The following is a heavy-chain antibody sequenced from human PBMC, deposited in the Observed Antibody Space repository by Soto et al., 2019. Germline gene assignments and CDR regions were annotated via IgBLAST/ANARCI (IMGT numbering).Heavy chain of an antibody. Sequence: QVQLVGSGGGVVQPGRSLRLSCAASGFTFSSYAMHWVRQAPGKGLEWVAVISYDGSNKYYADSVKGRFTISRDNSKNTLYLQMNSLRAEDTAVYYCARDHGQQLTTYYFDYWGQGTLVTVSS. J-gene: IGHJ4*02. CDR1: GFTFSSYA. D-gene: IGHD6-13*01. CDR3: ARDHGQQLTTYYFDY. V-gene: IGHV3-30-3*01. CDR2: ISYDGSNK.